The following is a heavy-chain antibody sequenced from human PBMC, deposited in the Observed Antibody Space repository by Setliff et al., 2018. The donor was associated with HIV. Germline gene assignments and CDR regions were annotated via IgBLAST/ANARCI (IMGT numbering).Heavy chain of an antibody. Sequence: GGSLRLSCAASGFTFSSYSMNWVRKAQGKGLEWVSSISSSSRSKYYADTGKGRFTNSRDNAKNSLYLQRNSLSAEDTAVYYCASYVAWRVRTYIDYWGQGALVTVSS. CDR3: ASYVAWRVRTYIDY. CDR1: GFTFSSYS. CDR2: ISSSSRSK. J-gene: IGHJ4*02. D-gene: IGHD3-10*02. V-gene: IGHV3-21*01.